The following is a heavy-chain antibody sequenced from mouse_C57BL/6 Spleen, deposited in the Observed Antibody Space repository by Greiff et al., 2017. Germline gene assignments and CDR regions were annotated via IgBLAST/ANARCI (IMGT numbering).Heavy chain of an antibody. J-gene: IGHJ4*01. Sequence: QVQLQQSGPELVKPGASVKISCKASGYAFSSSWMNWVKQRPGKGLEWIGRIYPGDGDTNYNGKFKGKATLTADKSSSTAYMQLSSLTSEDSAVYFCARGEDYAMDYWGQGTSVTVSS. V-gene: IGHV1-82*01. CDR2: IYPGDGDT. CDR3: ARGEDYAMDY. CDR1: GYAFSSSW.